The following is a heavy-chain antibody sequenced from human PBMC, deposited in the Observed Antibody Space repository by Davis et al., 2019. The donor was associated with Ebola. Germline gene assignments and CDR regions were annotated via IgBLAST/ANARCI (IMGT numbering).Heavy chain of an antibody. D-gene: IGHD3-3*01. Sequence: PGGSLRLSCAASGFTFSSNAMSWVRQAPGKGLEWVSAISGSGGSTYYADSVKGRFTISRDNSKNTLDLQMNGLRAEDTAVYYCAKEGFLEWSTYYFDYWGQGTLVTVSS. CDR1: GFTFSSNA. J-gene: IGHJ4*02. CDR2: ISGSGGST. V-gene: IGHV3-23*01. CDR3: AKEGFLEWSTYYFDY.